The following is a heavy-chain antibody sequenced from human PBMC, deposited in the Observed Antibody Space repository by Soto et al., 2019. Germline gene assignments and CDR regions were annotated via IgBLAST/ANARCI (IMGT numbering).Heavy chain of an antibody. D-gene: IGHD2-2*01. CDR1: GFTFSSYG. CDR2: ISYDGSNK. J-gene: IGHJ4*02. Sequence: PGGSLRLSCAASGFTFSSYGMHWVRQAPGKGLEWVAVISYDGSNKYYADSVKGRFTISRDNSKNTLYLQMNSLRAEDTAVYYCAKSRKDIVVVPAAIGSFVVWGQGTLVTVSS. CDR3: AKSRKDIVVVPAAIGSFVV. V-gene: IGHV3-30*18.